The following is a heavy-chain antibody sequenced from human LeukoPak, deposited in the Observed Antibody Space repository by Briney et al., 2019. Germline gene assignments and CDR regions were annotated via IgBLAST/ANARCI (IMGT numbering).Heavy chain of an antibody. CDR1: GFTFSSYG. Sequence: PGRSLRLSCAASGFTFSSYGMHWVRQAPGKGLEWVAVISYDGSNKYYADSVKGRFTISRDNAKNSLYLQMNSLRAEDTAVYYCAKVTHCSSTSCYTYYYYYKDVWGKGTTVTVSS. D-gene: IGHD2-2*02. CDR2: ISYDGSNK. J-gene: IGHJ6*03. CDR3: AKVTHCSSTSCYTYYYYYKDV. V-gene: IGHV3-30*18.